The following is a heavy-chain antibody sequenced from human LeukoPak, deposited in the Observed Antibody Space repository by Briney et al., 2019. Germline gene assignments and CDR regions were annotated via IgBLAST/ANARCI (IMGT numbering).Heavy chain of an antibody. CDR2: IKPNSGGT. J-gene: IGHJ4*02. V-gene: IGHV1-2*02. Sequence: RRASVNVSCKASGFTFTGYDMHWVRQAPGQGLEWMGWIKPNSGGTNCAQKFQGRVTITRDTSNTTAYMELTSLRSDDTAVYYCARDLFYSVSGTYYNVGRVFNYWGQGTLVTVSS. CDR3: ARDLFYSVSGTYYNVGRVFNY. CDR1: GFTFTGYD. D-gene: IGHD3-10*01.